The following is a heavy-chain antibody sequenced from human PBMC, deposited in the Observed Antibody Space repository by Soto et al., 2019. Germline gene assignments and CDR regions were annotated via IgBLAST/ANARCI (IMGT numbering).Heavy chain of an antibody. CDR3: AKEPVGPDWYFDL. J-gene: IGHJ2*01. CDR2: ISSSSSTI. Sequence: GSLRLSCAASGLTFSSYSMNWVRQAPGKGLEWVSYISSSSSTIYYADSVKGRFTISRDNSKNTLYLQMNSQRAEDTAVYNCAKEPVGPDWYFDLWGRGTLVTVSS. CDR1: GLTFSSYS. V-gene: IGHV3-48*01.